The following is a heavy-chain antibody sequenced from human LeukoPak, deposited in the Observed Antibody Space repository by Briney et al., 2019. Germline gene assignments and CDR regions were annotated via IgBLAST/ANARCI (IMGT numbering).Heavy chain of an antibody. CDR1: GASVSSGNYF. D-gene: IGHD2-8*01. Sequence: SETLSLTCSVSGASVSSGNYFWTWIRQPTGKGLEWIVRLSTSGNTNYNPSPESRVTISGYTAKNQFSLQLRSVTAADTAVYYCTRALCINGVCEWFDPWGQGTLVTVSS. CDR2: LSTSGNT. V-gene: IGHV4-61*02. J-gene: IGHJ5*02. CDR3: TRALCINGVCEWFDP.